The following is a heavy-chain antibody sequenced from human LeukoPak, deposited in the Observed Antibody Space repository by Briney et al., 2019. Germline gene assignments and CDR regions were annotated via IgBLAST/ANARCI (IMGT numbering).Heavy chain of an antibody. CDR3: AREGSSSDYCMDV. CDR2: IYYSGST. CDR1: GGSISSYY. Sequence: SETLSLTCTVSGGSISSYYWSWIRQPPGKGLEWIGYIYYSGSTYYNPSLKSRVTISVDTSKNQFSLKLSSVTAADTAVYYCAREGSSSDYCMDVWGKGTTVTVSS. V-gene: IGHV4-59*12. J-gene: IGHJ6*03. D-gene: IGHD6-13*01.